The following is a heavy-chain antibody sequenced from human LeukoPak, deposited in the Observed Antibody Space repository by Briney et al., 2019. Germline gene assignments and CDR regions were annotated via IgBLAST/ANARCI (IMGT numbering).Heavy chain of an antibody. Sequence: GGSLRLSCAASGFTFSSYEMNWVRQAPGKGLEWVSYISSSGSTIYYADSVKGRFTISRDNAKNSLYLQMNSLGAEDTAVYYCATPDKGGNSGEWDYWGQGTLVTVSS. J-gene: IGHJ4*02. CDR2: ISSSGSTI. CDR3: ATPDKGGNSGEWDY. D-gene: IGHD4-23*01. V-gene: IGHV3-48*03. CDR1: GFTFSSYE.